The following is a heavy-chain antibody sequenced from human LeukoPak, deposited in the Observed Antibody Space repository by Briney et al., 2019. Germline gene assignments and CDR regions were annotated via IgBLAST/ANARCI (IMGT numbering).Heavy chain of an antibody. J-gene: IGHJ1*01. V-gene: IGHV3-48*02. CDR1: GFTFSNYS. CDR3: ARGLYGSSWYVYFQY. Sequence: QTGGSLRLSCAASGFTFSNYSMNWVRQTPGKGLEWISYISRSTSTIYYADSVKGRFTISRDNAKSSLFLQMNGLRDEDTAVYYCARGLYGSSWYVYFQYWGQGTLVTVSS. D-gene: IGHD6-13*01. CDR2: ISRSTSTI.